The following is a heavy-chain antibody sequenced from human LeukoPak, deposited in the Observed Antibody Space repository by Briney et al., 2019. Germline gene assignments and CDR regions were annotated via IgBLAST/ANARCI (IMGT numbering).Heavy chain of an antibody. Sequence: ASVKVSCKASGYTFTSYGISWVRQAPGQGLEWMGWSSAYNGNTNYAQKFQGRVTMTRDMSTSTVYMELSSLRSEDTAVYYCARAPHCSGGSCYSVLVTGAFDIWGQGTMVTVSS. D-gene: IGHD2-15*01. V-gene: IGHV1-18*01. CDR1: GYTFTSYG. J-gene: IGHJ3*02. CDR3: ARAPHCSGGSCYSVLVTGAFDI. CDR2: SSAYNGNT.